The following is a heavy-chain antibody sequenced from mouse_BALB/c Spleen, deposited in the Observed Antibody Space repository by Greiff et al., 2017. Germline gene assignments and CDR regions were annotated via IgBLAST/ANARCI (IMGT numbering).Heavy chain of an antibody. D-gene: IGHD2-2*01. J-gene: IGHJ3*01. Sequence: QVQLQQSGPELVKPGASVRISCKASGYTFTSYYIHWVKQRPGQGLEWIGWIYPGNVNTKYNEKFKGKATLTADKSSSTAYMQLSSLTSEDSAVYFCARHYGYDGTWFAYWGQGTLVTVSA. CDR3: ARHYGYDGTWFAY. CDR2: IYPGNVNT. V-gene: IGHV1S56*01. CDR1: GYTFTSYY.